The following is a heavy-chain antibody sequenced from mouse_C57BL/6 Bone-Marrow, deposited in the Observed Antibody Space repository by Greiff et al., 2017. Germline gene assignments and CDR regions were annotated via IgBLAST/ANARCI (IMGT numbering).Heavy chain of an antibody. D-gene: IGHD1-1*01. CDR3: ASYPLPFYGSLHYCAMDY. CDR2: INPSSGYT. Sequence: QVQLQESGAELARPGASVKMSCKASGYTFTSYTMHWVKQRPGQGLEWIGYINPSSGYTKYNQKFKDKATLTADKSSSTAYMQLSSLTSEDSAVYYCASYPLPFYGSLHYCAMDYWGQGTSVTVSS. CDR1: GYTFTSYT. J-gene: IGHJ4*01. V-gene: IGHV1-4*01.